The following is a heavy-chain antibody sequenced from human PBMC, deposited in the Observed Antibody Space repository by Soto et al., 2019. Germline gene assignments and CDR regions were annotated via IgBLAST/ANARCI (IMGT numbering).Heavy chain of an antibody. V-gene: IGHV3-23*01. CDR2: ISGSGGST. Sequence: GGSLRLSCAASGFTFSSYAMSWVRQAPGKGLEWVSAISGSGGSTYYADSVKGRFTISRDNSKNTLYLQMNSLRAEDTAVYYCAKEFSTYYYDSSGPYFDYWGQGTLVTVSS. J-gene: IGHJ4*02. CDR1: GFTFSSYA. CDR3: AKEFSTYYYDSSGPYFDY. D-gene: IGHD3-22*01.